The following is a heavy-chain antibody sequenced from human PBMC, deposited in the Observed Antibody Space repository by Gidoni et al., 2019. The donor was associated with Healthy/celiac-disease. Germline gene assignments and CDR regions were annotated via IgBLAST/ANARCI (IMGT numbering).Heavy chain of an antibody. J-gene: IGHJ6*02. V-gene: IGHV3-9*01. CDR1: GFTFDDYA. CDR2: ISWNSGSI. D-gene: IGHD1-1*01. CDR3: AKDMGNAYGMDV. Sequence: EVQLVESGGGLVQPGRSLRLSCSASGFTFDDYAMHWVRQAPGKGLEWVSGISWNSGSIGYADSVKGRFTISRDNAKNSLYLQMNSLRAEDTALYYCAKDMGNAYGMDVWGQGTTVTVSS.